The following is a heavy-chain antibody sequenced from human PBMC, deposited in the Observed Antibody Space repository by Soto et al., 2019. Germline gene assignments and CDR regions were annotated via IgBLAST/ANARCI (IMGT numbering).Heavy chain of an antibody. CDR3: ARTAEGYCSGGSCPPYYYYGMDV. D-gene: IGHD2-15*01. V-gene: IGHV4-31*03. Sequence: SETLSLTCTVSGGSISSGGYYWSWIRQHLVKGLEWIGYIYYSGSTYYNPSLKSRVTISVDTSKNQFSLKLSSVTAADTAVYYCARTAEGYCSGGSCPPYYYYGMDVWGQGTTVTVSS. J-gene: IGHJ6*02. CDR2: IYYSGST. CDR1: GGSISSGGYY.